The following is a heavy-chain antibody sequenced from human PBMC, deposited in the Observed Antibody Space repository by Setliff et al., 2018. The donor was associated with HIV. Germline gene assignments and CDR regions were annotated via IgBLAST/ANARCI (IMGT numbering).Heavy chain of an antibody. CDR1: GFTFNNYA. V-gene: IGHV3-23*01. Sequence: QPGGSLRLSCAASGFTFNNYAMGWVRQAPGKGLEWVSAINDRGDYIYYAGFARGRFTISRDSSKNTLYLQMNSLRAEDTAVYYCARDWNGDGRSIDSWGQGTLVTVSS. CDR2: INDRGDYI. D-gene: IGHD1-1*01. CDR3: ARDWNGDGRSIDS. J-gene: IGHJ5*01.